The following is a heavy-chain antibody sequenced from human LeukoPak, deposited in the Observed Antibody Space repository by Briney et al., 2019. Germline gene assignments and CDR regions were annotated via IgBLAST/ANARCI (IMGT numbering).Heavy chain of an antibody. CDR3: ARWAVAGSVYWFDP. Sequence: ASVKVSCKASGYTFTDYYIHWVRQAPGQGLEWMGWINPNTGGTNYPQKFQGRVTMTRDTSISTAYMELSRLRPDDTAVYYCARWAVAGSVYWFDPWGQGTLVTVSS. CDR2: INPNTGGT. CDR1: GYTFTDYY. J-gene: IGHJ5*02. D-gene: IGHD6-19*01. V-gene: IGHV1-2*02.